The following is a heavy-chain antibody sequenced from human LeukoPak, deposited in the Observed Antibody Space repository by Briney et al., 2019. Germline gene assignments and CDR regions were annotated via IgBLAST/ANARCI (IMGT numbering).Heavy chain of an antibody. Sequence: GGSLRLSCAASDFTVSSNYMSWVRQAPGKGLEWVSVIYANGITYYADSVKGRFTTSRDISKNTVYLQMNTLRVEDTAVYYCARGVEMATIFFSSWGQGTLVTVSS. D-gene: IGHD5-24*01. V-gene: IGHV3-53*01. CDR3: ARGVEMATIFFSS. CDR2: IYANGIT. J-gene: IGHJ5*02. CDR1: DFTVSSNY.